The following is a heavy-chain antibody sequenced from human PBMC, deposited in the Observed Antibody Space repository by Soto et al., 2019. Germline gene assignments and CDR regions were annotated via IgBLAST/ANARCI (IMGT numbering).Heavy chain of an antibody. CDR1: GYTFTSYA. J-gene: IGHJ6*02. D-gene: IGHD3-10*01. CDR2: INAGNGNT. Sequence: ASVKVSCKASGYTFTSYAIHWVRQAPGQRLEWMGWINAGNGNTKYSQKFQGRVTITRDTSASTAYMELSSLRSEDTAVYYCARDLLWFGELSMWVGNYYYGMDVWGQGTTVTVSS. V-gene: IGHV1-3*01. CDR3: ARDLLWFGELSMWVGNYYYGMDV.